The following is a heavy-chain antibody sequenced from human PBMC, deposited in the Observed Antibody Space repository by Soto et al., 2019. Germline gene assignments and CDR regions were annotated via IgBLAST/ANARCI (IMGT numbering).Heavy chain of an antibody. J-gene: IGHJ4*02. D-gene: IGHD1-26*01. V-gene: IGHV1-46*01. CDR2: INPSGGST. Sequence: ASVKVSCKASGYTFTSYYMHWVRQAPGQGLEWMGIINPSGGSTSYAQKFQGRVTMTGDTPTSTVYMELSSLRSEDTAVYYCARDSVVGTTKFPGDYWGQGTLVTVSS. CDR1: GYTFTSYY. CDR3: ARDSVVGTTKFPGDY.